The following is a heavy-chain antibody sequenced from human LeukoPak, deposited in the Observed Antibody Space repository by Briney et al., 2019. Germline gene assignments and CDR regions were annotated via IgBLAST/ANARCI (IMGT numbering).Heavy chain of an antibody. D-gene: IGHD3-22*01. Sequence: SETLSLTCTVSGGSISSYYWSWIRQPPGKGLEWIGYIYYSGSTNYNPSLKSRVTISVDTSKNQFSLKLSSVTAADTAVYCCARDTHYYDSSGYYYAGYFDYWGQGTLVTVSS. CDR1: GGSISSYY. CDR2: IYYSGST. CDR3: ARDTHYYDSSGYYYAGYFDY. V-gene: IGHV4-59*01. J-gene: IGHJ4*02.